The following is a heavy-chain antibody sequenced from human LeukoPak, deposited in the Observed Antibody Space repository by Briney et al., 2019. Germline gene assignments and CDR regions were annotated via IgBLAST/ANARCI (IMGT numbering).Heavy chain of an antibody. V-gene: IGHV1-69*06. CDR1: GGTFSSYA. D-gene: IGHD4-17*01. Sequence: ASVKVSCKASGGTFSSYAISWVRQAPGQGLEWMGGIIPIFGTANYAQKFQGRVTITADKSTSTAYMELSSLRSEDTAVYYCARNGVYKPFDYWGQGTLVTVSS. J-gene: IGHJ4*02. CDR2: IIPIFGTA. CDR3: ARNGVYKPFDY.